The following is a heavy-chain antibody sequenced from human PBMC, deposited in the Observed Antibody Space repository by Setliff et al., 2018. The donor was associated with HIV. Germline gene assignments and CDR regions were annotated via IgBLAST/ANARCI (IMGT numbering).Heavy chain of an antibody. CDR3: ARGGTSSNWFGP. D-gene: IGHD2-2*01. CDR1: GGSIRDYY. CDR2: IYHTGST. J-gene: IGHJ5*02. Sequence: SETLSLTCTVSGGSIRDYYWSWIRQPPGKGLEWIGYIYHTGSTNYNPSVKSRVTILVDTSKNQFSLKLTSVTAADTAVYYCARGGTSSNWFGPWGQGTLVTVSS. V-gene: IGHV4-59*01.